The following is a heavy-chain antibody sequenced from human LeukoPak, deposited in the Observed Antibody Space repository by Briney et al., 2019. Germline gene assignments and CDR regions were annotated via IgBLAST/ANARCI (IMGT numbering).Heavy chain of an antibody. CDR3: ARGQGQTIDY. Sequence: PSETLSLTCTVSGYSISTGYYWGWIRQPPGKGLEWIGSIYYSGNTYYNPSLKSRVTISVDTSKNQFSLKLSSVTAADTAVYYCARGQGQTIDYWGQGTLVTVSS. CDR1: GYSISTGYY. V-gene: IGHV4-38-2*02. J-gene: IGHJ4*02. CDR2: IYYSGNT.